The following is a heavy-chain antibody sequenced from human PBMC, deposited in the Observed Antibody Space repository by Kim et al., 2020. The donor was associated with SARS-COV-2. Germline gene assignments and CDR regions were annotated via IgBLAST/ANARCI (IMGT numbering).Heavy chain of an antibody. CDR2: IKPDGSEK. V-gene: IGHV3-7*03. CDR3: ARARGFDQ. Sequence: GGSLRLSCTASGFTFSSLWMSWVRQTPGKGLEWVANIKPDGSEKYYVDSVKGRFTISRDNAKNSLYLQMDSLRIEDTAVYFCARARGFDQWGQGTLVTVS. CDR1: GFTFSSLW. J-gene: IGHJ4*02.